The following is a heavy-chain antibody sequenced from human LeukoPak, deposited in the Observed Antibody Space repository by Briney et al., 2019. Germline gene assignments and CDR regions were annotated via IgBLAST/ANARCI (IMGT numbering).Heavy chain of an antibody. V-gene: IGHV3-23*01. D-gene: IGHD2-15*01. J-gene: IGHJ5*01. CDR2: MSVSGNT. CDR1: VFTLTRYA. CDR3: ARDIASCTHTTCYDIRFDS. Sequence: GGSLRLSCAASVFTLTRYAMSWVRQAPGQGLKGVSAMSVSGNTYHADSVRSRFTISRDSSKNTLYLQMNSRRAEDAAVYYCARDIASCTHTTCYDIRFDSWGQGTLVTVSS.